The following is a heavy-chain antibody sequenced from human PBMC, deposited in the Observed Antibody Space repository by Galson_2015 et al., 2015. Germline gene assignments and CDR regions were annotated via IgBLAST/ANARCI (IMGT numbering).Heavy chain of an antibody. CDR3: AREDCSSTSCYEGLVYYYGMGV. V-gene: IGHV1-69*13. CDR2: VIPIFGTA. CDR1: GGTFSSYA. D-gene: IGHD2-2*01. J-gene: IGHJ6*02. Sequence: SVKVSCKASGGTFSSYAISWVRQAPGQGLEWMGGVIPIFGTAHYAQKFQGRVTITADDSTSTAYMELSSLRSEDTAVYYCAREDCSSTSCYEGLVYYYGMGVWGQGTTVTVS.